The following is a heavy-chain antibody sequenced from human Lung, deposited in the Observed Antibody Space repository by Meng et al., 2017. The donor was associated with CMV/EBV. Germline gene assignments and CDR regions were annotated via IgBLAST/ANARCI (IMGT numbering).Heavy chain of an antibody. CDR1: GGSISSSSYY. D-gene: IGHD2-2*01. CDR3: ARDRIPAGITFFDP. J-gene: IGHJ5*02. CDR2: IYYSGST. V-gene: IGHV4-39*07. Sequence: SETXSLXXTVSGGSISSSSYYWGWIRQPPGKGLEWIGSIYYSGSTYYNPSLKSRVTISVDTSKNQFSLKLSSVTAADTAVYYCARDRIPAGITFFDPWGQGTLVXVSS.